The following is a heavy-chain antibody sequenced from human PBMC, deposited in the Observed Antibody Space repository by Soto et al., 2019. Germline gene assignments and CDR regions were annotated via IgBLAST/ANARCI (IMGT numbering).Heavy chain of an antibody. CDR1: GGSPSDHY. D-gene: IGHD6-6*01. CDR2: INHGGST. CDR3: AKTIAARGVEDY. Sequence: SETLSLTCAVYGGSPSDHYWSWIRQPPGKGLEWIGKINHGGSTNYNPSLKSRVTISVDTSKNQFSLKLSSVTAADTAVYYCAKTIAARGVEDYWGQGTLVTVSS. V-gene: IGHV4-34*01. J-gene: IGHJ4*02.